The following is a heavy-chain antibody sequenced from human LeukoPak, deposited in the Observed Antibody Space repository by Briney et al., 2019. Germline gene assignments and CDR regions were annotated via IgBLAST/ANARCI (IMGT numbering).Heavy chain of an antibody. D-gene: IGHD2-2*01. CDR3: ATVQYVGIVDD. Sequence: GGSLCLSCAASGFTFSSYSLNWVRQAPGKGLEWVSSISSSSSYIYYADSVKGRFTISRGNAKNSLYLKMNSLRAEDTAVYYCATVQYVGIVDDWGEGTLVTVSS. V-gene: IGHV3-21*01. CDR2: ISSSSSYI. CDR1: GFTFSSYS. J-gene: IGHJ4*02.